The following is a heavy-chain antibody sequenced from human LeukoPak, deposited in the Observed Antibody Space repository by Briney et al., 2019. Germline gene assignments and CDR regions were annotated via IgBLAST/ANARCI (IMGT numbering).Heavy chain of an antibody. J-gene: IGHJ6*03. Sequence: ASVKVPCKASGYTFTGYYMHWVRQAPGQGLEWMGRINPNSGGTNYAQKFQGRVTMTRDTSISTAYMELSRLRSDDTAVYYCARDLYDILTGYYNRYYYYYMDVWGKGTTVTVSS. V-gene: IGHV1-2*06. CDR3: ARDLYDILTGYYNRYYYYYMDV. CDR2: INPNSGGT. CDR1: GYTFTGYY. D-gene: IGHD3-9*01.